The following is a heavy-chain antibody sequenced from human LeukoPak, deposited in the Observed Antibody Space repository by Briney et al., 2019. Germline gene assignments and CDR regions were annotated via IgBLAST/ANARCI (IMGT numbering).Heavy chain of an antibody. CDR2: IKQDGSEK. Sequence: GGSLRLSCAASGFAISDYSMNWVRQAPGKGLEWVANIKQDGSEKYYVDSVKGRSTISRDNAKNSLYLQMNSLRAEDTAVYYCAREESYGYSDYWGQGTLVTVSS. V-gene: IGHV3-7*03. D-gene: IGHD3-10*01. J-gene: IGHJ4*02. CDR3: AREESYGYSDY. CDR1: GFAISDYS.